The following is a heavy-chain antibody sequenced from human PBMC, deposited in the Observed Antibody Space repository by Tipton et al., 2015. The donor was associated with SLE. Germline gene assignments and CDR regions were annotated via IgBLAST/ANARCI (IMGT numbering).Heavy chain of an antibody. CDR3: ARGELESHLSY. Sequence: TLSLTCAVSGYSISSGYYWGWIRQPPGKGLEWIGSIYHSGSTYYNPSLKSRVTISVDTSKNQFSLKLSSVTAADTAVYYCARGELESHLSYWGQGTLVTVSS. D-gene: IGHD1-1*01. V-gene: IGHV4-38-2*01. CDR1: GYSISSGYY. J-gene: IGHJ4*02. CDR2: IYHSGST.